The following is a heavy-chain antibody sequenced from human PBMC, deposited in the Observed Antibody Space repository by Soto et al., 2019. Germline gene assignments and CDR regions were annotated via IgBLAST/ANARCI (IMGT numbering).Heavy chain of an antibody. D-gene: IGHD6-13*01. V-gene: IGHV3-9*01. Sequence: EVQLVESGGGLVQPGRSLRLSCAASGFTFDDYAMHWVRQAPGKGLEWVSGISWNSGSIGYADSVKGRFTISRDNAKNSLYLQMNSLRAEDTALYYCANASGRIAAAGTGGAFDIWGQGTMVTVSS. CDR3: ANASGRIAAAGTGGAFDI. CDR2: ISWNSGSI. CDR1: GFTFDDYA. J-gene: IGHJ3*02.